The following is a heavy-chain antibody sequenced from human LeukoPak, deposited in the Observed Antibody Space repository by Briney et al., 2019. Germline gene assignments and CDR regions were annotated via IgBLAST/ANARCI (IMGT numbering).Heavy chain of an antibody. CDR1: GFTFNNYA. V-gene: IGHV3-23*01. CDR3: AKVQPQYSSSWPYYFDY. J-gene: IGHJ4*02. D-gene: IGHD6-13*01. CDR2: ISGSAGST. Sequence: GGSLTLSWAASGFTFNNYAMIWVRQAPGKGLEWVSAISGSAGSTYYADSVKGRYTISRDNSKNTVDLQMNSLRAEDTAVYYCAKVQPQYSSSWPYYFDYWGQGTLVTVSS.